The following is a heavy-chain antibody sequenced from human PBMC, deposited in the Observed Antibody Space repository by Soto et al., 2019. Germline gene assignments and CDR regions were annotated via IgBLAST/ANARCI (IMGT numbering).Heavy chain of an antibody. J-gene: IGHJ6*02. V-gene: IGHV1-69*13. Sequence: SVKGSCKASGGTFSSYAISWVRQAPGQGLEWMGGIIPIFGTANYAQKFQGRVTITADESTSTAYMELSSLRSEDTAVYYCARGEYCISTSCYARGMDVWGQGTTVTVSS. CDR3: ARGEYCISTSCYARGMDV. D-gene: IGHD2-2*01. CDR1: GGTFSSYA. CDR2: IIPIFGTA.